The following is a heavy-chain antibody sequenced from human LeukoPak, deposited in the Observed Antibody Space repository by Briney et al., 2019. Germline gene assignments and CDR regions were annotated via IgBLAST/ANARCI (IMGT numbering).Heavy chain of an antibody. J-gene: IGHJ6*02. CDR1: GGSFSGYY. CDR3: AREPYCSSTSCSHFYYGMDV. V-gene: IGHV4-31*11. CDR2: IYYSGST. D-gene: IGHD2-2*01. Sequence: SETLSLTCAVYGGSFSGYYWSWIRQHPGKGLEWIGYIYYSGSTYYNPSLKSRVTISVDTFKNQFSLKLSSVTAADTAVYYCAREPYCSSTSCSHFYYGMDVWGQGTTVTVSS.